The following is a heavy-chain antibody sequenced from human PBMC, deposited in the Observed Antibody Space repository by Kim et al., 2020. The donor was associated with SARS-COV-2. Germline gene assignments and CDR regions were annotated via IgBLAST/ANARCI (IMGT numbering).Heavy chain of an antibody. V-gene: IGHV3-33*01. CDR2: ILSDGRSK. D-gene: IGHD1-26*01. CDR3: ARGESRSYSV. Sequence: GGSLRLSCVASGFMFNNYGMYWVRQAPGKGLEWVAGILSDGRSKYHVDSVKGRFTISRDNSKNTLYLQMNTLRVEDTAVYYCARGESRSYSVWGQGNLV. J-gene: IGHJ4*02. CDR1: GFMFNNYG.